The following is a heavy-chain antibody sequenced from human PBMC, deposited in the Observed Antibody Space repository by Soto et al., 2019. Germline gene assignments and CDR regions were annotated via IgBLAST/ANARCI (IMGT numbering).Heavy chain of an antibody. J-gene: IGHJ6*02. D-gene: IGHD3-22*01. V-gene: IGHV3-21*01. Sequence: PGGSLRLSCAASGFTFSSYSMNWVRQAPGKGLEWVSSISSSSSYIYYADSVKGRFTISRDNAKNSLYLQMNSLRAEDTAVYYCARDSHYYDSSGYSLHRHHGAQYYYGMDVWGQGTTVTVSS. CDR3: ARDSHYYDSSGYSLHRHHGAQYYYGMDV. CDR1: GFTFSSYS. CDR2: ISSSSSYI.